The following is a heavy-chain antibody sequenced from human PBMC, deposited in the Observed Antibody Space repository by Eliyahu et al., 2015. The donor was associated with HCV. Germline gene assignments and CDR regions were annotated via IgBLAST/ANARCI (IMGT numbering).Heavy chain of an antibody. CDR2: ISYSGST. CDR1: GGSISTYY. V-gene: IGHV4-59*01. Sequence: QVQLQESGPGLVKPSETLSLTCTVSGGSISTYYWSWIRQPPGKGLEWIGYISYSGSTNYNPPLQSRVTISVVTSKNQFSLKLTSVTAADTAVYYCARVGSDIPIYFDYWGQGTLVTVSS. D-gene: IGHD3-10*01. J-gene: IGHJ4*02. CDR3: ARVGSDIPIYFDY.